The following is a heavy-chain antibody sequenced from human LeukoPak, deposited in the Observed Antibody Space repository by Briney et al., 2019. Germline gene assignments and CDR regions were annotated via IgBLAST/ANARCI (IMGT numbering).Heavy chain of an antibody. J-gene: IGHJ4*02. V-gene: IGHV4-59*12. Sequence: SETLSLTCAVYGGSFSGYYWSWIRQPPGKGLEWIGYIYYSGSTNYNPSLKSRVTISVDTSKNQFSLKLSSVTAADTAVYYCARPNNWNYDFDYWGQGTLVTVSS. CDR2: IYYSGST. CDR1: GGSFSGYY. D-gene: IGHD1-7*01. CDR3: ARPNNWNYDFDY.